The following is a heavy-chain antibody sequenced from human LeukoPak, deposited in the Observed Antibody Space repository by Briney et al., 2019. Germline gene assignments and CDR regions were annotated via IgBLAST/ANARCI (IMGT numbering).Heavy chain of an antibody. D-gene: IGHD4-17*01. V-gene: IGHV3-74*01. CDR1: GFTFSNYW. J-gene: IGHJ4*02. CDR3: ARPAGAGDYGDYVGY. Sequence: GGSLRLSCAASGFTFSNYWMHWVRQDPGKGLVWVSFINPDGSTTNYADSVKGRFTISRDNAKNSLYLQMNSLRAEDTAVYYCARPAGAGDYGDYVGYWGQGTLVTVSS. CDR2: INPDGSTT.